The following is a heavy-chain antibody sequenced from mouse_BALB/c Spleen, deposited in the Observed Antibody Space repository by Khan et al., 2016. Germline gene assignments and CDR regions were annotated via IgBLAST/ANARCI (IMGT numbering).Heavy chain of an antibody. CDR1: GYTFSNYW. CDR3: SRELGF. CDR2: ILPGSGRT. Sequence: QMQLEESGAELMKPGASVKISCKATGYTFSNYWIEWVKQRPGHGLEWIGEILPGSGRTNYNEKFKVKATFTADTSSNTAYMQLSSLTSEDSAVYYCSRELGFWGQGTSVNVSS. V-gene: IGHV1-9*01. J-gene: IGHJ4*01.